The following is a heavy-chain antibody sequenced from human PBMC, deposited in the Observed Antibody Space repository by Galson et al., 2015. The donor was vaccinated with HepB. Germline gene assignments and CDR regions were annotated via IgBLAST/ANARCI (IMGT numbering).Heavy chain of an antibody. CDR3: AKAKSTYYDYVWGSYRAFFDY. Sequence: SLRLSCAASGFTFSSYGMHWVRQAPGKGLEWVAFIRYDGSNKYYADSVKGRFTISRDNSKNTLYLQMNSLRAEDTAVYYCAKAKSTYYDYVWGSYRAFFDYWGQGTLVTVSS. D-gene: IGHD3-16*02. J-gene: IGHJ4*02. CDR1: GFTFSSYG. V-gene: IGHV3-30*02. CDR2: IRYDGSNK.